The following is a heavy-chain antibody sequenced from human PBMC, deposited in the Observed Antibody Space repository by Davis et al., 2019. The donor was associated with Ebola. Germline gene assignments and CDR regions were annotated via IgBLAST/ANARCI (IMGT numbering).Heavy chain of an antibody. Sequence: SLKISCAASGFTFSDYYMSWIRQAPGKGLEWVSYISSSSSYTNYADSVKGRFTISRDNAKNSLYLQMNSLRAEDTAVYYCARDRYSYGYDWFDPWGQGTLVTVSS. J-gene: IGHJ5*02. CDR3: ARDRYSYGYDWFDP. D-gene: IGHD5-18*01. CDR2: ISSSSSYT. CDR1: GFTFSDYY. V-gene: IGHV3-11*06.